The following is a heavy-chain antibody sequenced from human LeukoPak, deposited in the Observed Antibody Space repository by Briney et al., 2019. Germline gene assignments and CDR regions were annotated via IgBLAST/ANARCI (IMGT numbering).Heavy chain of an antibody. CDR1: GFTFDDYG. J-gene: IGHJ4*02. CDR2: IDSSGGYM. V-gene: IGHV3-21*06. Sequence: PGGSLRLSCAASGFTFDDYGMSWVRQAPGKGLEWVSSIDSSGGYMFYADSVKDRFIISRDNAKDSLYLQMNSLRVEDTAVYYCLRGDRRDYWGQGTLVTVSS. CDR3: LRGDRRDY.